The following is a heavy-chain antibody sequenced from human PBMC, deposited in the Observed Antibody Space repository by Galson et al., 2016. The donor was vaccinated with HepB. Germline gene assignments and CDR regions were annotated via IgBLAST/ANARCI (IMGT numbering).Heavy chain of an antibody. CDR1: GGTFSSSA. Sequence: SVKVSCKASGGTFSSSAISWMRQAPGQGLEWMGGIIPIFGSANYAQNFQGRVTITADESTSTAYMELRSLRSEDTAVYYCAREGVTWGQGTLVTVSA. CDR3: AREGVT. D-gene: IGHD3-16*01. J-gene: IGHJ5*02. CDR2: IIPIFGSA. V-gene: IGHV1-69*13.